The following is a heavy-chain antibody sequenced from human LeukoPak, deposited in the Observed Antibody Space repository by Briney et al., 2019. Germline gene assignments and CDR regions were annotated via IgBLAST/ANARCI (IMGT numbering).Heavy chain of an antibody. CDR3: ARGAGTMVYYIDV. D-gene: IGHD1-7*01. J-gene: IGHJ6*03. Sequence: TSSQTLSLTCAVAGGSISSGGYSGSWIRQPQGKGLEWIGYIYHSGSTYYNPSLKSRVTISVDRSKNQFSLKLSSVTAADTAVYYCARGAGTMVYYIDVWGNGTTVTVSS. V-gene: IGHV4-30-2*01. CDR2: IYHSGST. CDR1: GGSISSGGYS.